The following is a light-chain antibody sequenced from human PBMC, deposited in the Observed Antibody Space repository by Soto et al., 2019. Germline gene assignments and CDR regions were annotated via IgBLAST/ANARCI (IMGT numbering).Light chain of an antibody. CDR2: AAS. V-gene: IGKV1-39*01. CDR1: QSISSY. J-gene: IGKJ4*01. CDR3: HQSYSTLPLT. Sequence: DIQMTQSPSSLSASVGDRVTITCRASQSISSYLNWYQQKPGKAPKLLTYAASSLQSGVPSRFCGSGSGTDFTLTISSLQPEDFATYYCHQSYSTLPLTFGGGTKVDIK.